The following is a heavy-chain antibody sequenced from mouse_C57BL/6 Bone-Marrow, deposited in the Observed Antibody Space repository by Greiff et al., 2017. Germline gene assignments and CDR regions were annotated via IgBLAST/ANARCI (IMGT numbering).Heavy chain of an antibody. J-gene: IGHJ1*03. Sequence: QVQLQQPGAELVMPGASVKLSCKASGYTFTSYWMHWVKQRPGPGLEWIGEIDPSDSYTNYNQKFKGKSTLTVDKSSSTAYMQLSSLTSEDSAVYYCARIKTISVWGTGTTVTVSS. CDR3: ARIKTISV. CDR1: GYTFTSYW. D-gene: IGHD1-1*02. CDR2: IDPSDSYT. V-gene: IGHV1-69*01.